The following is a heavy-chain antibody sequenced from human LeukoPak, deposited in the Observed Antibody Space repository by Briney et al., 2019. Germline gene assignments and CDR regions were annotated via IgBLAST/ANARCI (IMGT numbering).Heavy chain of an antibody. CDR3: ARDPQHSMDV. D-gene: IGHD5-18*01. CDR2: LWYDGSTT. J-gene: IGHJ6*02. V-gene: IGHV3-33*01. CDR1: GYTFSSHG. Sequence: GGSLRLSCVASGYTFSSHGMHWVRQAPGKGLEWVAVLWYDGSTTYYADSVKGRFTISRDGSKNTLYLQMNSLRADDTAVYYCARDPQHSMDVWGQGTTVTVSS.